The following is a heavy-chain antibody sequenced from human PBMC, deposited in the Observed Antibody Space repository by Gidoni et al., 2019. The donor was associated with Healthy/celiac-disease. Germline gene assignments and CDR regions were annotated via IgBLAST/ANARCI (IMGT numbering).Heavy chain of an antibody. Sequence: EVQLVESGGGLVKPGGSLRLSCAASGFTFSSYSMNWVRQAPGKGLEWVSSISSSSSYIYYADSVKGRFTISRDNAKNSLYLQMNSLRAEDTAVYYCARAVQFDFWSGYYDYFDYWGQGTLVTVSS. CDR1: GFTFSSYS. CDR3: ARAVQFDFWSGYYDYFDY. CDR2: ISSSSSYI. J-gene: IGHJ4*02. V-gene: IGHV3-21*01. D-gene: IGHD3-3*01.